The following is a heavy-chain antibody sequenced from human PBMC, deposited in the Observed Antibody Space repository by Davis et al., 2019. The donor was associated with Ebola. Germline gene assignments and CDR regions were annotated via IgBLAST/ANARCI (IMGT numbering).Heavy chain of an antibody. J-gene: IGHJ5*02. D-gene: IGHD3/OR15-3a*01. CDR2: VSGDGETT. CDR3: AVIMNIGTGWFDP. V-gene: IGHV3-74*01. Sequence: HTGGSLRLSCVASDFTFSDYWMHWIRQAPGKGLVWVARVSGDGETTNYADSVKGRFTISRDNAKNSLYLQMNSLRAEDTAVYYCAVIMNIGTGWFDPWGQGTLVTVSS. CDR1: DFTFSDYW.